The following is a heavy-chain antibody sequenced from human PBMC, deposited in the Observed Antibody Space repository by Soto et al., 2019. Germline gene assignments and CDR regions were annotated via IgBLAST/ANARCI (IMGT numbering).Heavy chain of an antibody. CDR1: GDSSCRGCYY. Sequence: SETLSLTCSVSGDSSCRGCYYYSRISQHPGKGLEWIGYIYYSGSTYYNPSLKSRVTISVDTSKNQFSLKLSSVTAADTAVYYCARDRSGYYYVDYWGQGTLVTVSS. CDR2: IYYSGST. J-gene: IGHJ4*02. CDR3: ARDRSGYYYVDY. V-gene: IGHV4-31*03. D-gene: IGHD3-22*01.